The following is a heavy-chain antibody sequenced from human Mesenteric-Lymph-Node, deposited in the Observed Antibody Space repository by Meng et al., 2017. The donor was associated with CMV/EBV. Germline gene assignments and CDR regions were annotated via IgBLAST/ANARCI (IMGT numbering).Heavy chain of an antibody. V-gene: IGHV3-30*02. D-gene: IGHD3-3*01. CDR3: ARDWATYYDFWSGSGAFDI. J-gene: IGHJ3*02. CDR1: GFTFANYA. Sequence: GESLKISCAASGFTFANYAMNWVRQAPGKGLEWVAFIRSDGSNKYYADSVKGRFTISRDNSKNTLYLQMNSLRAEDTAVYYCARDWATYYDFWSGSGAFDIWGQGTMVTVSS. CDR2: IRSDGSNK.